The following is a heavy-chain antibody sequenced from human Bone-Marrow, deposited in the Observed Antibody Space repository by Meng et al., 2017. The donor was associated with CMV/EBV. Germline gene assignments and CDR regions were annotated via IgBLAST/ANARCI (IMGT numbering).Heavy chain of an antibody. CDR3: ATRIAAAGSVSVDV. V-gene: IGHV4-38-2*02. CDR2: INHTGRT. D-gene: IGHD6-13*01. J-gene: IGHJ6*02. Sequence: SETLSLTCTVSGYSISSGYYWGWIRQPPGKGLEWIGEINHTGRTKYNPPLKSRVTISVDTSKNQFSLKLSSVTAADTAVYYCATRIAAAGSVSVDVWGQGTTVTVSS. CDR1: GYSISSGYY.